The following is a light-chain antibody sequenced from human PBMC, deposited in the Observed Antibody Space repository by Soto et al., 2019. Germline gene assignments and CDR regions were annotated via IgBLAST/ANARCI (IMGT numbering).Light chain of an antibody. CDR2: SNK. CDR3: AAWDDSLSGPV. CDR1: YSNIGSNT. Sequence: VLTQPPSASGTPGQRVTISCSGSYSNIGSNTVNWYQQLPGKAPKLLIYSNKERPSGVPDRFSGSRSGTSASLAISGLQSEDEAEYYCAAWDDSLSGPVFGGGTKLTVL. J-gene: IGLJ2*01. V-gene: IGLV1-44*01.